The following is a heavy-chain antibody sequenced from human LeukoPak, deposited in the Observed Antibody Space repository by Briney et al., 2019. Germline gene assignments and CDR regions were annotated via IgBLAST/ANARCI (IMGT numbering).Heavy chain of an antibody. J-gene: IGHJ4*02. CDR3: ARGRPHGNDY. V-gene: IGHV3-74*01. CDR2: ITSDGSST. CDR1: GFAFSTYF. Sequence: AGGSLRLSCAASGFAFSTYFMSWVRQAPGKGLVWVSRITSDGSSTTYADSVKGRFSISRDNAKNTLYLQMNSLRVEDTAVYYCARGRPHGNDYWGQGTLVTVSS. D-gene: IGHD4-23*01.